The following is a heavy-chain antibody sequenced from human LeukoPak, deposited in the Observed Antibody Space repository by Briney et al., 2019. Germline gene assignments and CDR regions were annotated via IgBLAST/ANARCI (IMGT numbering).Heavy chain of an antibody. CDR2: IYYSGST. V-gene: IGHV4-59*01. CDR1: GGSISSYY. D-gene: IGHD2-15*01. Sequence: SETLSLTCTVSGGSISSYYWSWIRQPPGKGLEWIGYIYYSGSTTYNPSLKSRVTFPVDTSKNHFSLKLSSVTAADTAVYYCARGAECSGNSCDGGNWLDPWGQGTLVTVSS. CDR3: ARGAECSGNSCDGGNWLDP. J-gene: IGHJ5*02.